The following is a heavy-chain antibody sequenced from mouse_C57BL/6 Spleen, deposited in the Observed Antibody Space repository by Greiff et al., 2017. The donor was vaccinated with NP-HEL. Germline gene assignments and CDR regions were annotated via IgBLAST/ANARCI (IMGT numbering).Heavy chain of an antibody. CDR2: INPGSGGT. CDR1: GYAFTNYL. CDR3: ARYDGYFSD. J-gene: IGHJ3*01. Sequence: QVQLQQSGAELVRPGTSVKVSCKASGYAFTNYLIEWVKQRPGQGLEWIGVINPGSGGTNYNEKFKGKATLTADKSSSTAYMQLSSLTSEDSAVYFCARYDGYFSDWGQGTLVTVSA. V-gene: IGHV1-54*01. D-gene: IGHD2-3*01.